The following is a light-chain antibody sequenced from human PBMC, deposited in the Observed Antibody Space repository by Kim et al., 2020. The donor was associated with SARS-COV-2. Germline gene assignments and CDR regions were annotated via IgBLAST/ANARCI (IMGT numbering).Light chain of an antibody. Sequence: QSVPTQPASVSGSPGQSITISCTGTSSDVGGYNYVSWYQQHPGKAPKLMIYDVSNRPSGVSNRFSGSKSDNTASLTISGLQAEDEADYYCSSYTSSSTRRYVFGTGTKVTVL. CDR3: SSYTSSSTRRYV. V-gene: IGLV2-14*03. CDR2: DVS. CDR1: SSDVGGYNY. J-gene: IGLJ1*01.